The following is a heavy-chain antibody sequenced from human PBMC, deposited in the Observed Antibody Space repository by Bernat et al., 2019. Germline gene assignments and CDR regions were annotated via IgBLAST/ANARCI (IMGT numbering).Heavy chain of an antibody. Sequence: VQLVESGGGVVQPGRSLRLSCVASGFTFSDYSLHWVRQAPGKGLEWVAVVSYDGRNKYYADSVQARFITSRDDSENTLYLQMDSLKSKDTAVYYCVRDGAVFYYYHRMGVWGRGTTVTVSS. J-gene: IGHJ6*02. V-gene: IGHV3-30*04. D-gene: IGHD3-16*01. CDR3: VRDGAVFYYYHRMGV. CDR2: VSYDGRNK. CDR1: GFTFSDYS.